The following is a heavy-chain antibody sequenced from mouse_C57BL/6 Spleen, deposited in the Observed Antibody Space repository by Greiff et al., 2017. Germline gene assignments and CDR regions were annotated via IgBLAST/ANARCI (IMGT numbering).Heavy chain of an antibody. J-gene: IGHJ4*01. Sequence: QVQLQQPGAELVKPGASVKLSCKASGYTFTSYWMQWVKQRPGQGLEWIGEIDPSDSYTNYNQKFKGKATLTVDTSSSTAYMQLSSLTSEDSAVYYCARWTTVVVPMDDWGQGTSVTVSS. CDR3: ARWTTVVVPMDD. CDR1: GYTFTSYW. CDR2: IDPSDSYT. D-gene: IGHD1-1*01. V-gene: IGHV1-50*01.